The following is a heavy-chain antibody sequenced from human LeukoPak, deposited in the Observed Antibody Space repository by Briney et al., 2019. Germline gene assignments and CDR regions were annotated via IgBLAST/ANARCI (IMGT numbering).Heavy chain of an antibody. CDR1: GFSFSDYY. V-gene: IGHV3-11*01. D-gene: IGHD2-15*01. CDR3: ARRPSSCFFDP. Sequence: GGSLRLSCVACGFSFSDYYISWIRQAPGKGLEWVSYISDSGTTKYNADSMKGRFTISRDNAKNSAYLQMNSLRAEDTAIYYCARRPSSCFFDPWGQGTLVTVSS. CDR2: ISDSGTTK. J-gene: IGHJ5*02.